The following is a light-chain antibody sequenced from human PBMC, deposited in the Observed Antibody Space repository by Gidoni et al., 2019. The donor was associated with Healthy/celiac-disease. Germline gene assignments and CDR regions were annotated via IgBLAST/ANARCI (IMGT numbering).Light chain of an antibody. CDR1: QGISNY. J-gene: IGKJ5*01. Sequence: DIQMTQSPSSLSASVGDSVTITCRASQGISNYLAWCQQKPGKVPKLLLYAASTLQSGVPSRFSGSGSGTDFTLTISSLQPEDVATYYCQKYNSAPTFGQGTRLEIK. V-gene: IGKV1-27*01. CDR3: QKYNSAPT. CDR2: AAS.